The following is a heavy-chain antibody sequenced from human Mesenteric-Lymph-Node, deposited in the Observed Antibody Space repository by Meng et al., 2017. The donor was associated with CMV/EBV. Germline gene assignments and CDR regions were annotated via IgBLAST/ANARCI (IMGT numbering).Heavy chain of an antibody. D-gene: IGHD3-16*01. CDR1: GFSLTPTGVG. V-gene: IGHV2-5*02. CDR3: ARRNYGPFDY. Sequence: CPFSGFSLTPTGVGVGWIRQPPGKALEWLVLIYWDDDRHYSPSLKNRLTITKDTSKSQVVLTMTNMDPVDTATYYCARRNYGPFDYWGQGTLVTVSS. J-gene: IGHJ4*02. CDR2: IYWDDDR.